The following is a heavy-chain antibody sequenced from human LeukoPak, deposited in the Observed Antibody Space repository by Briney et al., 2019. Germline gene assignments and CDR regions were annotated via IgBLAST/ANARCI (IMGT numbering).Heavy chain of an antibody. D-gene: IGHD6-13*01. V-gene: IGHV1-18*01. Sequence: ASVKVSCKASGYTFTSYGISWVRQAPGQGLEWMGWISAYNGNTNYAQKLQGRVTMTTDTSTSTAYMELRSLRSDDTAVYYCAKDWAIAAAGGGDYFDYWGQGTLVTVSS. CDR3: AKDWAIAAAGGGDYFDY. CDR2: ISAYNGNT. CDR1: GYTFTSYG. J-gene: IGHJ4*02.